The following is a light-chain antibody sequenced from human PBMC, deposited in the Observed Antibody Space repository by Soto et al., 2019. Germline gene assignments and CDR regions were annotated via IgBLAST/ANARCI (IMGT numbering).Light chain of an antibody. CDR1: QSISIG. CDR2: GAS. Sequence: PSPATLDVSPGAGATLSCRASQSISIGLAWYRQKPGQAPRLLIYGASTRATGTPARFSGSGSGTEFTPTNSSLQSEGFALYYGQQFNKWLLITFGQGTRLEI. CDR3: QQFNKWLLIT. J-gene: IGKJ5*01. V-gene: IGKV3D-15*01.